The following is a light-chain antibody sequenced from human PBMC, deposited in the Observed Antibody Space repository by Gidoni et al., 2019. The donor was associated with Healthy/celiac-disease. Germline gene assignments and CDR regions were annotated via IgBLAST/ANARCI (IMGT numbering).Light chain of an antibody. Sequence: EIVLTHSPATLSLSPGDRATLSCRASQSVSSYLAWYQQKPGQAPRLLIYDASNRATGIPARFSGSGSGTDFTLTISSLEPEDFAVYYCQQRSNWPKTFGQGTKLEIK. J-gene: IGKJ2*01. CDR2: DAS. CDR3: QQRSNWPKT. CDR1: QSVSSY. V-gene: IGKV3-11*01.